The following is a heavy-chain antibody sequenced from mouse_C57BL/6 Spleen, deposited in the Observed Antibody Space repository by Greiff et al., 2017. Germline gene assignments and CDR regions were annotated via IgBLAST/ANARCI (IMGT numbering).Heavy chain of an antibody. Sequence: EVMLVESGGGLVKPGGSLKLSCAASGFTFSDYGMHWVRQAPEKGLEWVAYISSGSSTIYYADTVKGRFTISRANAKNTLFLQMTSLRSEDTAMYYCARGGSSHGLCAMDYWGQGTSVTVSS. J-gene: IGHJ4*01. V-gene: IGHV5-17*01. CDR3: ARGGSSHGLCAMDY. D-gene: IGHD1-1*01. CDR2: ISSGSSTI. CDR1: GFTFSDYG.